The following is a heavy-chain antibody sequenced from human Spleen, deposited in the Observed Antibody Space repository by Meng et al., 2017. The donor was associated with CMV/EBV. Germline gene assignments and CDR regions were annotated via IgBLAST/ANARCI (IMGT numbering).Heavy chain of an antibody. Sequence: GESLKISCAVSGFNFSIYAMNWVRQAPGKGLEWVANIKQDGSEKYYVDSVKGRFTISRDNAKNSLYLQMNSLRAEDTAVYYCARVPRNYGDPFDIWGQGTMVTVSS. CDR3: ARVPRNYGDPFDI. J-gene: IGHJ3*02. D-gene: IGHD4-17*01. V-gene: IGHV3-7*01. CDR2: IKQDGSEK. CDR1: GFNFSIYA.